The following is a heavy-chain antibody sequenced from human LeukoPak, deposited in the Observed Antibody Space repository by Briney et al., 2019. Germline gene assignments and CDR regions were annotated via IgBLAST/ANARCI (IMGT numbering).Heavy chain of an antibody. CDR3: TRLLGTWNTFDF. CDR2: INPNSGGT. J-gene: IGHJ4*02. V-gene: IGHV1-2*02. Sequence: GASLKVSCKASGYTLTGYYMHWVRQASGQGLEWMGWINPNSGGTNYAQKFQGRVTMTRDTSISTAYMELSRLRSDDTAVYYCTRLLGTWNTFDFWGQGTLVTVSS. CDR1: GYTLTGYY. D-gene: IGHD1/OR15-1a*01.